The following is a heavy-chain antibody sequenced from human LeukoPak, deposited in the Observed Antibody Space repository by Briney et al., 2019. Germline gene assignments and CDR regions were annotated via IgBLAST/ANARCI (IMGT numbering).Heavy chain of an antibody. J-gene: IGHJ4*02. CDR2: ISGSGGST. CDR1: GFTFSSYG. Sequence: GGSLRLSCAASGFTFSSYGMHWVRQAPGKGLEWVSAISGSGGSTYYADSVKGRFTISRDNSKNTLYLQMNSLRAEDTAVYYCAKGLPPAYYDILTGPYYFDYWGQGTLVTVSS. CDR3: AKGLPPAYYDILTGPYYFDY. D-gene: IGHD3-9*01. V-gene: IGHV3-23*01.